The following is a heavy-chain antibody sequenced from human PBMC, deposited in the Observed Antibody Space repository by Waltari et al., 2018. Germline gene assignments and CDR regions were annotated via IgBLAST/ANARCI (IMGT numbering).Heavy chain of an antibody. V-gene: IGHV4-39*07. CDR3: ARTAYDHLTGYPTLDH. Sequence: QVQLQESGPGLVKPSETLSLTCSVSGAYFESSSHYWGWVRQPPGKGLEWTGSIYYSGRTYYNPSLKSRVNMSVDTANYQFSLKVTSVTAADTAIYYCARTAYDHLTGYPTLDHWGQGILVTVSS. CDR2: IYYSGRT. D-gene: IGHD3-9*01. CDR1: GAYFESSSHY. J-gene: IGHJ4*02.